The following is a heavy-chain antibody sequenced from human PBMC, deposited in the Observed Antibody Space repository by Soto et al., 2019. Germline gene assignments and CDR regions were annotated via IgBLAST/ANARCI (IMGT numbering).Heavy chain of an antibody. CDR2: ILYDGSIK. Sequence: QVQLVESGGGVVQPGRSLKLSCAASGFTFSGFTMHWVRQAPGKGLEWVAVILYDGSIKYYADSVKGRFTISRDNSKNTLHLQMNSLRTEDTALYYCARDRDSSGYHYDYWGQGTLVTVSP. V-gene: IGHV3-30-3*01. J-gene: IGHJ4*02. CDR1: GFTFSGFT. D-gene: IGHD3-22*01. CDR3: ARDRDSSGYHYDY.